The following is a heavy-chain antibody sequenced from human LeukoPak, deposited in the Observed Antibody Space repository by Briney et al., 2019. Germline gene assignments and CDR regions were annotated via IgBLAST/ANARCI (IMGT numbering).Heavy chain of an antibody. CDR2: ISHDESNT. J-gene: IGHJ4*02. CDR3: ARDGWITASRTFFDS. D-gene: IGHD5-18*01. Sequence: GGSLRVSCAASGFTFSGYAMHWVRQTPGKGLQWVAMISHDESNTYYADSEKGRFTISRDNSKSTLYLQVNSLRPEDTAVYFCARDGWITASRTFFDSWGQGALVTVSS. V-gene: IGHV3-30*04. CDR1: GFTFSGYA.